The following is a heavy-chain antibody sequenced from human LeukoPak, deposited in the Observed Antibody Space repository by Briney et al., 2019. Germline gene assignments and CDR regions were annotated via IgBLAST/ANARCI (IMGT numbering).Heavy chain of an antibody. V-gene: IGHV3-11*04. CDR2: ISTSGSSI. CDR1: GFTFSDYY. J-gene: IGHJ4*02. D-gene: IGHD3-3*02. Sequence: GGSLRLSCAASGFTFSDYYMNWIRQAPGKGLEWVSYISTSGSSIYYADSVKGRFTISRDNSKNTLYLQMNSLRAEDTAVYYCARGGRRISVTSHYFDYWGQGTLVTVSS. CDR3: ARGGRRISVTSHYFDY.